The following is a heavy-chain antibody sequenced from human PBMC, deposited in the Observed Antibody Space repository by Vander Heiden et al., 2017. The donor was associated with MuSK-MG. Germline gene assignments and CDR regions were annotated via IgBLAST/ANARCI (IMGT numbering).Heavy chain of an antibody. Sequence: QVQLQQWGAGLLKPSETLSLTCAVYGGSFSGYYWSWIRQPPGKGLEWIGEINHSGSTNYNPSLKSRVTISVDTSKNQVSMKLSSVTAADTAVYYCARTVVGTALRVGMDVWGQGTTVTVSS. CDR2: INHSGST. J-gene: IGHJ6*02. CDR1: GGSFSGYY. V-gene: IGHV4-34*01. D-gene: IGHD2-21*02. CDR3: ARTVVGTALRVGMDV.